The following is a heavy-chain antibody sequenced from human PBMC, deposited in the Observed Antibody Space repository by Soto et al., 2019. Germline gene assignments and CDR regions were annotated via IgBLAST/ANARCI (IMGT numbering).Heavy chain of an antibody. CDR1: GFPFSNYA. D-gene: IGHD6-13*01. CDR2: ISARGSSL. CDR3: AKDLYSSSWYPGLAY. Sequence: GGSLRLSCAASGFPFSNYAMSWVRQAPGKGLEWVAGISARGSSLYYVASVKGRFTISRDNSKNTLYLQMNSLRAEDTAVYYCAKDLYSSSWYPGLAYWGQGTLVTVSS. J-gene: IGHJ4*02. V-gene: IGHV3-23*01.